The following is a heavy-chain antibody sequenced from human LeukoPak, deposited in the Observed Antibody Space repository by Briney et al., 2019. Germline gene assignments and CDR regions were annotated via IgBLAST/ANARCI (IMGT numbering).Heavy chain of an antibody. CDR1: GFTFSSSA. V-gene: IGHV3-30*09. CDR2: ISYDGSNK. J-gene: IGHJ4*02. D-gene: IGHD2/OR15-2a*01. Sequence: GGSLRLSCAASGFTFSSSAMHWVRQATGKGLEWVAVISYDGSNKNYGDSMKGRFAISRDNSQNTLYLQMNSLRAEDTAVYYCAKDPYSTTYFEYWGQGALVIVSS. CDR3: AKDPYSTTYFEY.